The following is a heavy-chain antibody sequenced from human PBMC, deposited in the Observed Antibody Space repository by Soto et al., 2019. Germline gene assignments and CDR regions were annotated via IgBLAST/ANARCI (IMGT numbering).Heavy chain of an antibody. J-gene: IGHJ4*02. Sequence: GGSLRLSCAASGFTFSSYWMHWVSQAPEKGLVWVSRIISDGSGTSYADSVKGRFTISRDNAKNTLYLQMNSLRADDTAVYYCARDPTYYYDSSGYYDYWGQGTLVTVSS. D-gene: IGHD3-22*01. CDR3: ARDPTYYYDSSGYYDY. V-gene: IGHV3-74*01. CDR1: GFTFSSYW. CDR2: IISDGSGT.